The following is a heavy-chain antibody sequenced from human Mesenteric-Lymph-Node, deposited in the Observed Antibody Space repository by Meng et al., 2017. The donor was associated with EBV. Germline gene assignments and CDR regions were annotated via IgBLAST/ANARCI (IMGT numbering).Heavy chain of an antibody. J-gene: IGHJ4*02. CDR1: GFTFSSYP. D-gene: IGHD6-13*01. CDR2: ISSSSNYI. CDR3: ARHYASTWFEADPTTAKVPIDY. V-gene: IGHV3-21*06. Sequence: EVQLVESGXXLVKPGGSLRLSCAXSGFTFSSYPMTWVRQAPGKGLEWVSSISSSSNYIHYADSMKGRFTISRDTAKSSLYLQMNSLRAEDTAVYYCARHYASTWFEADPTTAKVPIDYWGQGILVTVSS.